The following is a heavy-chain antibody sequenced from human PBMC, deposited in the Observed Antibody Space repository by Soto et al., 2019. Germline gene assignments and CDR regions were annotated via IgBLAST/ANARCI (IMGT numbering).Heavy chain of an antibody. D-gene: IGHD6-13*01. V-gene: IGHV1-2*04. Sequence: GASVKVSCKASGYTFTGYYMHWVRQATGQGLEWMGWINPNSGGTNYAQKFQGWVTMTRDTSISTAYMELSRLRSDDTAVYYCAREYSSSWQKSAPGYYYGMDVWGQGTTVTVSS. CDR2: INPNSGGT. J-gene: IGHJ6*02. CDR1: GYTFTGYY. CDR3: AREYSSSWQKSAPGYYYGMDV.